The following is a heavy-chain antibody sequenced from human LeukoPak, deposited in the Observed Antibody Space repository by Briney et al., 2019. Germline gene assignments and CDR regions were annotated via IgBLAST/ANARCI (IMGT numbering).Heavy chain of an antibody. CDR1: GFTFSSYG. CDR2: ISHDGSNK. Sequence: GRSLRLSCAASGFTFSSYGMHWVRQAPGKGLDWVALISHDGSNKYYADSVKGRFTISRDISKNTLYLQMNSLRAEDTAVYYCAKLESSGTKSPLLDYMDVWGKGTTVTISS. D-gene: IGHD3-3*01. CDR3: AKLESSGTKSPLLDYMDV. V-gene: IGHV3-30*18. J-gene: IGHJ6*03.